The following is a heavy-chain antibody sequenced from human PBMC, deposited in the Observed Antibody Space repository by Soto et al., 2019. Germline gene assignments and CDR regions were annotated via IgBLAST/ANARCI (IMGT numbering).Heavy chain of an antibody. CDR3: AREEYYGSGSPFDY. J-gene: IGHJ4*02. Sequence: GGSLRLSCAASGFTFSSYGMHWVRQAPGKGLEWVAVIWYDGSNKYYADSVKGRFTISRDNSKNTLYLQMNSLRAEDTAVYYCAREEYYGSGSPFDYWGQGTLVTVSS. CDR2: IWYDGSNK. V-gene: IGHV3-33*01. CDR1: GFTFSSYG. D-gene: IGHD3-10*01.